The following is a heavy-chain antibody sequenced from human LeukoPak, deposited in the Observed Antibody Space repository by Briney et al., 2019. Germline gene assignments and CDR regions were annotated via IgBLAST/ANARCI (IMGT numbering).Heavy chain of an antibody. J-gene: IGHJ4*02. CDR3: ASGGATSIDY. CDR1: GGSISGGGNY. D-gene: IGHD1-26*01. CDR2: IYYSGTT. V-gene: IGHV4-31*03. Sequence: SETLSLTCTVSGGSISGGGNYWSWIRQHPGKGLEWIGYIYYSGTTYYNPSLKSRLIISVDTSESQFSLKLSSVTAADTAVYYCASGGATSIDYWGLGTLVTVSS.